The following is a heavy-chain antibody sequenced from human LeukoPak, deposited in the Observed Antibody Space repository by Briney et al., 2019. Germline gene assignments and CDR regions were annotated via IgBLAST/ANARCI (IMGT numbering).Heavy chain of an antibody. J-gene: IGHJ5*02. CDR1: GYTFTSYA. V-gene: IGHV1-3*01. Sequence: ASVKVSCKASGYTFTSYAMRWVRQAPGQRLEWMGWINAGNGNTKYSQKFQGRVTITRDTSASTAYMELSSLRSEDTAVYYCARDKSSGWYRDPHNWFDPWGQGTLVTVSS. CDR2: INAGNGNT. D-gene: IGHD6-19*01. CDR3: ARDKSSGWYRDPHNWFDP.